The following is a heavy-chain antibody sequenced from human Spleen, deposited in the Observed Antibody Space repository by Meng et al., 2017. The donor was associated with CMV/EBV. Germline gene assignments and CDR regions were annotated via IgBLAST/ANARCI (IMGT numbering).Heavy chain of an antibody. CDR2: MNPNSGNT. Sequence: ASVKVSCKASGYTFTSYDINWVRQATGQGLEWMGWMNPNSGNTGYAQKFQGRVTITRNTSITTAYMELSSLRSEDTAMYYCARDHPLEWLHAFDIWGQGTMVTVSS. D-gene: IGHD3-3*01. J-gene: IGHJ3*02. V-gene: IGHV1-8*03. CDR1: GYTFTSYD. CDR3: ARDHPLEWLHAFDI.